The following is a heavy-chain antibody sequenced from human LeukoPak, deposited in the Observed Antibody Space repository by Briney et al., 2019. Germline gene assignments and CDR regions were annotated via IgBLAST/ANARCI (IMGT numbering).Heavy chain of an antibody. V-gene: IGHV4-34*09. D-gene: IGHD1-7*01. Sequence: SETLSLTCAVYGGSFSGYYWSWIRQPPGKGLEWIGYIYYSGNTYYNPSLKSRVTISGDTSMNQFSLKLSSVTAADTAVYYCARGKNTGTTRRNWFDPWGQGTLVTVSS. CDR2: IYYSGNT. CDR1: GGSFSGYY. J-gene: IGHJ5*02. CDR3: ARGKNTGTTRRNWFDP.